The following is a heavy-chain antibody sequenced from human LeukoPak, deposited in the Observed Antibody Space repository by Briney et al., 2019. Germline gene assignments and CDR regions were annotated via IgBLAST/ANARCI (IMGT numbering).Heavy chain of an antibody. CDR1: GFTFSSYE. D-gene: IGHD2-15*01. Sequence: PGGSLRLSCAASGFTFSSYEMNWVRQAPGKGLEWVSYISSSGSTIYYADSVKGRFTISRDNAKNSLYLQMNSLRAEDTAVYYCARDRKYSRSGGSCYFDYWGEGTLVTVSS. J-gene: IGHJ4*02. CDR3: ARDRKYSRSGGSCYFDY. CDR2: ISSSGSTI. V-gene: IGHV3-48*03.